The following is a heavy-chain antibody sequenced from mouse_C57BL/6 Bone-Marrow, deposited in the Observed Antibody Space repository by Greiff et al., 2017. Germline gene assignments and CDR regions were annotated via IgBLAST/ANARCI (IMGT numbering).Heavy chain of an antibody. D-gene: IGHD1-1*01. J-gene: IGHJ2*01. CDR3: ARGIGLLLCYYFDD. CDR2: IYPGDGDT. CDR1: GYAFSSYW. V-gene: IGHV1-80*01. Sequence: QVQLQQSGAELVKPGASVKISCKASGYAFSSYWMNWVKQRPGKGLEWIGQIYPGDGDTNYNGKFKGKATLTADKSSSTAYMQLSSLTSEDSAVYFCARGIGLLLCYYFDDWGQGTTLTVSS.